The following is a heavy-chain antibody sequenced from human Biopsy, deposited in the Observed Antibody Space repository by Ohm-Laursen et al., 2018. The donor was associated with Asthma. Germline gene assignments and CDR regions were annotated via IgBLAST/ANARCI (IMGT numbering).Heavy chain of an antibody. CDR3: ARGQKSAGDRWFDP. Sequence: GAPVKVSCKASGYTFIGCHIHWMRQAPGQGLEWMGRINPNSGGTNYAQKFQGRVTMTRDTSISTAYMEVSRPRSDDTAVYYCARGQKSAGDRWFDPWGQGTLATVSS. CDR1: GYTFIGCH. CDR2: INPNSGGT. D-gene: IGHD6-13*01. J-gene: IGHJ5*02. V-gene: IGHV1-2*06.